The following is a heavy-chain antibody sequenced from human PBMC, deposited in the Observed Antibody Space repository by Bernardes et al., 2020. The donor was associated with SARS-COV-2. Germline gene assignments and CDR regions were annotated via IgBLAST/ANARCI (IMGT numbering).Heavy chain of an antibody. J-gene: IGHJ5*02. CDR2: IYYSGST. D-gene: IGHD3-3*01. CDR3: ARHIMASITSFGGVRAGNWFDP. CDR1: GGSISSSSYY. Sequence: SETLSLTCTVSGGSISSSSYYWGWIRQPPGQGLEWIGSIYYSGSTYYNPSLKSRVTISVDTSKNQFSLKLSSVTAADTAVYYCARHIMASITSFGGVRAGNWFDPWGQGTLVTVSS. V-gene: IGHV4-39*01.